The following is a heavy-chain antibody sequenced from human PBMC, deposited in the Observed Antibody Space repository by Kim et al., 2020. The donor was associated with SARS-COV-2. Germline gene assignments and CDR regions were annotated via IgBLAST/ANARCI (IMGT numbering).Heavy chain of an antibody. V-gene: IGHV3-21*01. CDR1: GFTFSSYS. D-gene: IGHD1-26*01. CDR3: ARRGYSGSYPDAFDI. Sequence: GGSLRLSCAASGFTFSSYSMNWVRQAPGKGLEWVSSISSSSSYIYYADSVKGRFTISRDNAKNSLYLQMNSLRAEDTAVYYCARRGYSGSYPDAFDIWGQGTMVTVSS. J-gene: IGHJ3*02. CDR2: ISSSSSYI.